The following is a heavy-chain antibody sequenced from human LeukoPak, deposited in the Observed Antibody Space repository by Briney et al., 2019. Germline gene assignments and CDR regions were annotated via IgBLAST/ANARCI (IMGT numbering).Heavy chain of an antibody. V-gene: IGHV4-34*01. CDR1: GGSFSGYC. Sequence: SETLSHTCAVYGGSFSGYCWSWIRQPPGKGLEWIGEINHSGSTNYNPSLKSRVTISVDTSKNQFSLKLSSVTAADTAVYYCARRSPRARFDPWGQGTLVTVSS. J-gene: IGHJ5*02. D-gene: IGHD3-10*01. CDR2: INHSGST. CDR3: ARRSPRARFDP.